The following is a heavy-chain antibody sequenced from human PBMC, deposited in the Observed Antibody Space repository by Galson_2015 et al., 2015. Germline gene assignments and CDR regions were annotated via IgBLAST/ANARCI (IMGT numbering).Heavy chain of an antibody. V-gene: IGHV4-34*01. J-gene: IGHJ4*02. CDR3: ARVSRRYDSSGLVY. D-gene: IGHD3-22*01. CDR1: GGSFSGYY. CDR2: INHSGST. Sequence: SETLSLTCAVYGGSFSGYYWSWIRQPPGKGLEWIGEINHSGSTNYNPSLKSRVTISVDTSKNQFSLKLSSVTAADTAVYYCARVSRRYDSSGLVYWGQGTLVTVSS.